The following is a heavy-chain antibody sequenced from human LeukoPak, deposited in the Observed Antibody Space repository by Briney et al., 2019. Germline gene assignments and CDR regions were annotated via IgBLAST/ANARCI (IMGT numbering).Heavy chain of an antibody. V-gene: IGHV3-11*05. J-gene: IGHJ4*02. CDR3: ARDGDYYFDY. Sequence: GRFTISRDNAKNSLCLQMNSLRAEDTAVYYCARDGDYYFDYWGQGTLVTVSS. D-gene: IGHD4-17*01.